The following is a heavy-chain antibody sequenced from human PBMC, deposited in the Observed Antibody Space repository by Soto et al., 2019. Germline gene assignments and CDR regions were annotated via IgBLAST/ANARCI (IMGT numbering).Heavy chain of an antibody. CDR3: ARRPSEPDDSYYGMDF. CDR1: GFTFSSYW. CDR2: INSDGSST. D-gene: IGHD1-26*01. Sequence: EVQLVESGGGLVQPGGSLRLSCAASGFTFSSYWMHWVRQAPGKGLVWVSRINSDGSSTSYADSVKGRFTISRDNAKNPLYLKMNGLSAEDTSVYYCARRPSEPDDSYYGMDFWGQATTVTASS. J-gene: IGHJ6*02. V-gene: IGHV3-74*01.